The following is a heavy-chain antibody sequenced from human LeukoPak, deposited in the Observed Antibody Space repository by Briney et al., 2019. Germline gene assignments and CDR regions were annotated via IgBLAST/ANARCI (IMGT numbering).Heavy chain of an antibody. CDR3: ARRIASAATGYCFDF. D-gene: IGHD6-13*01. V-gene: IGHV4-61*01. Sequence: SETLSLTCTVSGGSVSGAIYYWTWIRQSPGKGLEWIGYIYYSGSTNYNPSLKSRVTISVDTSKNQFSLRLSSVTAADTAVYYCARRIASAATGYCFDFWGQGTLVTVSS. J-gene: IGHJ4*02. CDR1: GGSVSGAIYY. CDR2: IYYSGST.